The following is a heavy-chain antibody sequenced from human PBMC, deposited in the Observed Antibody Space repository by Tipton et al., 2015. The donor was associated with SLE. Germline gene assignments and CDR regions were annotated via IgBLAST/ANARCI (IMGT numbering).Heavy chain of an antibody. CDR2: LYAGGST. Sequence: TLSLTCSVSGVSISTSRYYWGWLRQSPGQGLEWVGSLYAGGSTYFHPSLKSRASISADASKNHFSLKLSSVTAADTAVYYCARVDGYSGYDWGAIDYWGQGTLVTVSS. D-gene: IGHD5-12*01. CDR1: GVSISTSRYY. V-gene: IGHV4-39*02. CDR3: ARVDGYSGYDWGAIDY. J-gene: IGHJ4*02.